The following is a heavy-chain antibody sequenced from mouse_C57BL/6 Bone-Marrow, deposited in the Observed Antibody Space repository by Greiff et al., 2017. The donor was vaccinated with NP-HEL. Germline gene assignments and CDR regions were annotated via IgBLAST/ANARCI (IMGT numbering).Heavy chain of an antibody. Sequence: QVQLQQPGTELVKPGASVKLSCKASGYTFTSYWMHWVKQRPGQGLEWIGNINPSNGGTNYNEKFKSKATLTVDKSSSTAYMQPSSLTSEDSAVYYCARSLLLRFYWYFDVWGTGTTVTVSS. CDR2: INPSNGGT. CDR1: GYTFTSYW. CDR3: ARSLLLRFYWYFDV. V-gene: IGHV1-53*01. D-gene: IGHD1-1*01. J-gene: IGHJ1*03.